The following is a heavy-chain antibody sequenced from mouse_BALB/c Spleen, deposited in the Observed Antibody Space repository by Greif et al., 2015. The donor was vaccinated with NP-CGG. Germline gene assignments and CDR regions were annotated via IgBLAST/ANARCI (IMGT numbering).Heavy chain of an antibody. J-gene: IGHJ4*01. CDR1: GFNIKDTY. CDR2: IDPANGNT. CDR3: ARGNYGYYYAMDY. D-gene: IGHD2-1*01. Sequence: EVQLQQSGAELVKPGASVKLSCTASGFNIKDTYMHWVKQRPEQGLAWIGRIDPANGNTKYDPKFQGKATITADTSSNAAYLQLSSLTSEDTAVYYCARGNYGYYYAMDYWGQGTSVTVSS. V-gene: IGHV14-3*02.